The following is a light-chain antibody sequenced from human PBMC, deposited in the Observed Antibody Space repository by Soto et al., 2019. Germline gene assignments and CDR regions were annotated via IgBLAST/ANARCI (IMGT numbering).Light chain of an antibody. V-gene: IGKV1-27*01. CDR2: SAS. CDR3: QKYNSALWT. J-gene: IGKJ1*01. Sequence: DIQMTQSPSSLSASVGDRVTITCRASQGISNYLAWYQQKPGKVPQLLIYSASVLQSGVPSRFSGSGSETDFTLTISILQPEDVATYYCQKYNSALWTFGQGTKVEIK. CDR1: QGISNY.